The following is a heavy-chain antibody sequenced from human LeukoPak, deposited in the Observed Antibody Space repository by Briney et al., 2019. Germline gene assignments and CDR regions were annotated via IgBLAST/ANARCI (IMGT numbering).Heavy chain of an antibody. V-gene: IGHV4-59*01. Sequence: SETLSLTCAVYGGSFSGYYWSWIRQPPGKGLEWIGYIYFSGGTTYNPSLKSRVTISVDTSKNQFSLKLSSVTAADTAVYYCASSTGYSSGWYFDYWGQGTLVTVSS. CDR2: IYFSGGT. J-gene: IGHJ4*02. CDR1: GGSFSGYY. CDR3: ASSTGYSSGWYFDY. D-gene: IGHD6-19*01.